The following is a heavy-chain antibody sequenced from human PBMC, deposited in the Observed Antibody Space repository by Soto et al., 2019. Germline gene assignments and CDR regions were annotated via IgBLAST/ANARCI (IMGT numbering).Heavy chain of an antibody. CDR2: IYYSGST. J-gene: IGHJ5*02. D-gene: IGHD3-10*01. CDR1: GGSISSSSYY. V-gene: IGHV4-39*01. CDR3: ARQRVTMVRGVIIKEVWFDP. Sequence: PSETLSLTCTVSGGSISSSSYYWGWIRQPPGKGLEWIGSIYYSGSTYYNPSLKSRVTISVDTSKNQFSLKLSSVTAADTAVYYCARQRVTMVRGVIIKEVWFDPWGQGTLVTVS.